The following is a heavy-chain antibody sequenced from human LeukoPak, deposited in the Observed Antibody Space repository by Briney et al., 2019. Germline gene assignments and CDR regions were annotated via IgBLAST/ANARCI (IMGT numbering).Heavy chain of an antibody. Sequence: PGGSLRLSCAASGFTFSSYTMNWVRQAPGKGLEWVSSISSSSSYIYYADSVKGRFTISRDNAKNSLYLQMDSLRAEDTALYYCAKGGWLDNWGRGTLVTVSS. CDR1: GFTFSSYT. CDR2: ISSSSSYI. V-gene: IGHV3-21*04. D-gene: IGHD6-19*01. J-gene: IGHJ2*01. CDR3: AKGGWLDN.